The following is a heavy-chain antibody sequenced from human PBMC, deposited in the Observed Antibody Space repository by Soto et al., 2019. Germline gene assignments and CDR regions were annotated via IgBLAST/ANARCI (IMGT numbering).Heavy chain of an antibody. CDR1: GGSINGGGCY. CDR3: ARLTYYDSSSPHYFHY. V-gene: IGHV4-31*03. Sequence: SETLSLTCTVSGGSINGGGCYWSWIRQHPGKGLEWIGHIFYSGHTYYNPSLKSRLTISVDTSKNQFSLKLSSVTAADTAVYYCARLTYYDSSSPHYFHYWGQGTLVTVSS. CDR2: IFYSGHT. J-gene: IGHJ4*02. D-gene: IGHD3-22*01.